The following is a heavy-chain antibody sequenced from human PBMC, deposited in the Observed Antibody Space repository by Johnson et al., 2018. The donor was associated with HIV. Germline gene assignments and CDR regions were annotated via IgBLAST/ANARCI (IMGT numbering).Heavy chain of an antibody. CDR1: GFTFDDYA. D-gene: IGHD3-22*01. Sequence: VQLVESGGGVVQPGRSLRLSCAASGFTFDDYAMHWVRQAPGKGLEWVSAIGVTSDTYYPGSVKGRFTISRDKAKKSLYLQMNSLRAGDTAVYYCARGKGWLDAFDMWGQGTMVTVSS. CDR2: IGVTSDT. V-gene: IGHV3-13*01. CDR3: ARGKGWLDAFDM. J-gene: IGHJ3*02.